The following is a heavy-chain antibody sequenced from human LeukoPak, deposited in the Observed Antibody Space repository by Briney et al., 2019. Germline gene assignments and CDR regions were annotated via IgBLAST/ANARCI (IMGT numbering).Heavy chain of an antibody. CDR1: GGTFSSYA. CDR2: ISAYNGNT. Sequence: ASVKVSCKASGGTFSSYAISWVRQAPGQGLEWMGWISAYNGNTNYAQKLQGRVTMTTDTSTSTAYMELRSLRSDDTAVYYCARDSVDTAMVYYYYYGMDVWGQGTTVTVSS. D-gene: IGHD5-18*01. V-gene: IGHV1-18*01. J-gene: IGHJ6*02. CDR3: ARDSVDTAMVYYYYYGMDV.